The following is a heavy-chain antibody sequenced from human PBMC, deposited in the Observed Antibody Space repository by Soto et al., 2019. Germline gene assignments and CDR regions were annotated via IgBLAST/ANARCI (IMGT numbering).Heavy chain of an antibody. CDR3: ARVAYYYGMDV. J-gene: IGHJ6*02. CDR1: GGSISSGDYY. Sequence: QVQLQESGPGLVKPSQTLSLTCTVSGGSISSGDYYWSWIRQPRGKGLEWIGYIYYSGSTYYNPSLQGRVTMSVDTSKNQYSLKLSSVTAADTAVYYCARVAYYYGMDVWGQGTTVTVSS. CDR2: IYYSGST. V-gene: IGHV4-30-4*01.